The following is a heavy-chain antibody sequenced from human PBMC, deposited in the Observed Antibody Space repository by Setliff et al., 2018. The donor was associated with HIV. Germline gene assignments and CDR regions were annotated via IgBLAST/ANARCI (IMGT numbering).Heavy chain of an antibody. V-gene: IGHV7-4-1*02. Sequence: ASVKVSCKASGYTFTTYAVNWVRQAPGHGLEWMGWNNTNTGDPTYAQGFTGRFVFSLDTSVNTAYLQISSLKAEDTAVYYCARDDHSGSPKGFWPWTFDIWGQGTMVTVSS. J-gene: IGHJ3*02. D-gene: IGHD1-26*01. CDR1: GYTFTTYA. CDR2: NNTNTGDP. CDR3: ARDDHSGSPKGFWPWTFDI.